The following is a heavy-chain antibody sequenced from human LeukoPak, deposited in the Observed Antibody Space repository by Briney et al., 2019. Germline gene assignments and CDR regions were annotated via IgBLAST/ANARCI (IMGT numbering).Heavy chain of an antibody. CDR2: ISYDGSNK. J-gene: IGHJ4*02. V-gene: IGHV3-30-3*01. D-gene: IGHD3-22*01. Sequence: GRSLRLSCAASGFTFSSYAMHWVRQAPGKGLEWVAVISYDGSNKYYADSVKGRFTISRDNSKNTLYLQMNSLRAEDTAVYYCARGRQGYHDSSGYYPWYFDYWGQGTLVTVSS. CDR3: ARGRQGYHDSSGYYPWYFDY. CDR1: GFTFSSYA.